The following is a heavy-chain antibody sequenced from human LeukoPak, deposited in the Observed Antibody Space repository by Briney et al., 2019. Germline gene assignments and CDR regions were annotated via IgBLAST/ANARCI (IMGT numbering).Heavy chain of an antibody. CDR1: GFTFSSYS. J-gene: IGHJ4*02. V-gene: IGHV3-21*01. Sequence: GGSLRLSCAASGFTFSSYSMNWVRQAPGKGLEWVSSISSSSSYIYYADSVKGRFTISRDNAKNSLYLQMNSLRAEDTAVYYCARVTDYGDYFDYWGQGTLVTVSS. CDR2: ISSSSSYI. CDR3: ARVTDYGDYFDY. D-gene: IGHD4-17*01.